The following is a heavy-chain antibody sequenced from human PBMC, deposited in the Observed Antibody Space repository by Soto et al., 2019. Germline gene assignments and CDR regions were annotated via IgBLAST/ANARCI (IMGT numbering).Heavy chain of an antibody. CDR1: GGSISSGGYY. D-gene: IGHD3-10*01. Sequence: SETLSLTCTVSGGSISSGGYYWSWIRQHPGKGLEWIGYIYYSGSTYYNPSLKSRVTISVDTSKNQFSLKLSSVTAADTAVYYCARGALLWSNYGMDVWGQGTTVTAP. CDR3: ARGALLWSNYGMDV. J-gene: IGHJ6*02. CDR2: IYYSGST. V-gene: IGHV4-31*03.